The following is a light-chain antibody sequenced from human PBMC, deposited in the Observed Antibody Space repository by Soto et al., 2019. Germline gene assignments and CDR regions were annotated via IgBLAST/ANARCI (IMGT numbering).Light chain of an antibody. CDR2: DAS. CDR1: QSFNSIY. Sequence: EIVLTQSPGTLSLSPGERATLSCRASQSFNSIYLAWYQQKPGQAPRLLIYDASNRATGIPARFSGSGSGTDFTLTISSLEPEDFAVYYCQQRSNWPPFTFGPGTKVDIK. CDR3: QQRSNWPPFT. J-gene: IGKJ3*01. V-gene: IGKV3-11*01.